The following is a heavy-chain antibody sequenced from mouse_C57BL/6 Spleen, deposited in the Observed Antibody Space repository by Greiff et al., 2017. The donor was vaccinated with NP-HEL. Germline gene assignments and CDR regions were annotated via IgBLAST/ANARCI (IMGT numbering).Heavy chain of an antibody. CDR3: ARGGYYGSSGAMDY. CDR2: FHPYNDDT. J-gene: IGHJ4*01. D-gene: IGHD1-1*01. CDR1: GYTFTTYP. Sequence: VQLQQSGAELVKPGASVKMSCKASGYTFTTYPIEWMKQNHGKSLEWIGNFHPYNDDTKYNEKFKGKATLTVEKSSSTVYLELSRLTSEDSAVYYGARGGYYGSSGAMDYWGQGTSVTVSS. V-gene: IGHV1-47*01.